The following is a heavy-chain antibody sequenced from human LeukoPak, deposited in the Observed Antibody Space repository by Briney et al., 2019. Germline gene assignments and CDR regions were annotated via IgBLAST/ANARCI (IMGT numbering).Heavy chain of an antibody. Sequence: SETLSLTCNVSGGSLSRHYCSWIRQAPGKGLEWIGFIFSGGSTNYNPSLKSRVSISMDTSQNQFSLKLSSVTAADTAVYYCARGGGPLRVEFGDWGQGALVTVSS. V-gene: IGHV4-4*09. J-gene: IGHJ4*02. D-gene: IGHD3-16*01. CDR1: GGSLSRHY. CDR3: ARGGGPLRVEFGD. CDR2: IFSGGST.